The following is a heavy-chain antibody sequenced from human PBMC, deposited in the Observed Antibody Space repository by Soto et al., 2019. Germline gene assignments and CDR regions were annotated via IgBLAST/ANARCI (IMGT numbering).Heavy chain of an antibody. J-gene: IGHJ6*02. V-gene: IGHV4-39*01. CDR3: ARHRVEYYDSSGYYFRLGYGMDV. CDR1: GGSISSSSYY. D-gene: IGHD3-22*01. Sequence: SETLSLTCTVSGGSISSSSYYWGWIRQPPGKGLEWIGSIYYSGSTYYNPSLKSRVTISVDTSKNQFSLKLSSVTAADTAVYYFARHRVEYYDSSGYYFRLGYGMDVWGQGTTVTVSS. CDR2: IYYSGST.